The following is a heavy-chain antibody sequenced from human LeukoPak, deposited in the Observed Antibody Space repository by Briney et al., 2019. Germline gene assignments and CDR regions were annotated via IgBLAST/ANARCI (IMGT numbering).Heavy chain of an antibody. V-gene: IGHV3-23*01. Sequence: GGSLRLSCAASGFSFSTYGMSWVRQAPGRGLEWVSALSGRGGSTYYADSVKGRFTISRDNSKNTLYLQMNSLRAEDTAIYYCAKRVAYNSGYYFDYWGQGTLVTVSS. D-gene: IGHD6-19*01. J-gene: IGHJ4*02. CDR3: AKRVAYNSGYYFDY. CDR1: GFSFSTYG. CDR2: LSGRGGST.